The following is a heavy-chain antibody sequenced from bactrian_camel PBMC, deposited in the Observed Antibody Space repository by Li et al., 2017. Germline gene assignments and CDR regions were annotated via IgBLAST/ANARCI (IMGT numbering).Heavy chain of an antibody. CDR3: VRSSDSWAFDS. CDR2: IDSAAGGT. J-gene: IGHJ6*01. V-gene: IGHV3S25*01. D-gene: IGHD6*01. Sequence: QLVESGGDSVQAGGSLRLSCAASVDAFSRNWIYWVRQAPGKGLEWVSTIDSAAGGTYADSVTGRFTASRDNAKNTVYLQMNSLKPEDTAIYYCVRSSDSWAFDSWGQGTQVTVS. CDR1: VDAFSRNW.